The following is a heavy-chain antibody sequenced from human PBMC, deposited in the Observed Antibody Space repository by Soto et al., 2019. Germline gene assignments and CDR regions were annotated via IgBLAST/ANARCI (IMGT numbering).Heavy chain of an antibody. CDR3: ARLYYDFWSGYSGDHDAFDI. CDR1: GFTVSDYY. Sequence: GGSLRLSCAASGFTVSDYYMSWIRQAPGKGLEWVSYISSSSSYTNYADSVKGRFTISRDNAKNSLYLQMNSLRAEDTAVYYCARLYYDFWSGYSGDHDAFDIWGQGTMVTVSS. J-gene: IGHJ3*02. D-gene: IGHD3-3*01. V-gene: IGHV3-11*06. CDR2: ISSSSSYT.